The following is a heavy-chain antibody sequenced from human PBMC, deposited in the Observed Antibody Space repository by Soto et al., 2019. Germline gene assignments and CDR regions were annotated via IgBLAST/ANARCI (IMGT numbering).Heavy chain of an antibody. J-gene: IGHJ6*02. CDR2: IYPGDSDT. D-gene: IGHD3-3*01. Sequence: LGESLKISCKGSGYSFTSYWIGWVRQMPGKGLEWMGIIYPGDSDTRYSPSFQGQVTISADKSISTAYLQWSSLKASDTAVYYCARDRGMRYYDFWSGYLHYGMDVWGQGTTVTVSS. V-gene: IGHV5-51*01. CDR3: ARDRGMRYYDFWSGYLHYGMDV. CDR1: GYSFTSYW.